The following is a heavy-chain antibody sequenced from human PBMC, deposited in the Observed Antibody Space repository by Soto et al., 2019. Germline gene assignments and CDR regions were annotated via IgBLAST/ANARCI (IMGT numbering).Heavy chain of an antibody. Sequence: GGSLRLSCAASGFTFDYYAMHWVRQAPGKGLEWVSGISWNSGSIGYAASVKGRFTVSRDNAKNSLYLQMNSLRAEDTALYYCAKSTYSSSGGYFDYWGQGTLVTVSS. V-gene: IGHV3-9*01. CDR2: ISWNSGSI. CDR3: AKSTYSSSGGYFDY. CDR1: GFTFDYYA. J-gene: IGHJ4*02. D-gene: IGHD6-13*01.